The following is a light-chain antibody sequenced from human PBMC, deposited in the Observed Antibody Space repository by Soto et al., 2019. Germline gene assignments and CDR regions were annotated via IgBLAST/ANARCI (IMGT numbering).Light chain of an antibody. J-gene: IGLJ7*01. CDR3: CSYAGSYTHAV. Sequence: QSALTQPRSVSGSPGQSVTISCTGTSSDVGGYNYVSWYQQHPGKAPKPMIYDVSKRPSGVPDRFSGSKSGNTASLTISGLQAEDEADYYCCSYAGSYTHAVFGGGTQLTVL. CDR2: DVS. V-gene: IGLV2-11*01. CDR1: SSDVGGYNY.